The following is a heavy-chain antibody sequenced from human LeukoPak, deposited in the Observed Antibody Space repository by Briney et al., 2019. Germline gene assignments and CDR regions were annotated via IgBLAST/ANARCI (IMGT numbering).Heavy chain of an antibody. CDR2: INPNSGGT. CDR3: ARGSRSYSLKGPFDY. J-gene: IGHJ4*02. D-gene: IGHD3-10*01. Sequence: GASVKVSCKASGYTFTGYYMHWVRQAPGQGLEWMGWINPNSGGTNYARKFQGRVTMTRDTSISTAYMELSRLRSDDTAVYYCARGSRSYSLKGPFDYWGQGTLVTVSS. V-gene: IGHV1-2*02. CDR1: GYTFTGYY.